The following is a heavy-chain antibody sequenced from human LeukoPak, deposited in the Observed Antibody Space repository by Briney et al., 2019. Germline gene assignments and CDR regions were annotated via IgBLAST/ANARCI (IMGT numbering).Heavy chain of an antibody. V-gene: IGHV3-30*02. J-gene: IGHJ6*02. CDR2: IRYDGSNK. D-gene: IGHD6-19*01. Sequence: GGSLRLSCAASGFTFSNAWMSWVRQAPGKGLEWVAFIRYDGSNKYYADSVKGRFTISRDNSKNTLYLQMNSLRAEDTAVYYCARVPLGTQQWLESRRGMDVWGQGTTVTVSS. CDR3: ARVPLGTQQWLESRRGMDV. CDR1: GFTFSNAW.